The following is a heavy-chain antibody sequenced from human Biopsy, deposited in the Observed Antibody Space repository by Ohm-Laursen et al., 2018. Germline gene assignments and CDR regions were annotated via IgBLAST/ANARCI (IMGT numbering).Heavy chain of an antibody. V-gene: IGHV4-4*07. CDR2: IYPGGST. Sequence: PSETLSLTCNVSGGDINNYYWSWIRQPAGKGLEWIGRIYPGGSTNYNPSLKRRVTMSVDTSKKQLSLGLRSVTAADTAMYYGASVVLGPTNDAFDLWGQGTMVVVSS. CDR3: ASVVLGPTNDAFDL. D-gene: IGHD3-22*01. J-gene: IGHJ3*01. CDR1: GGDINNYY.